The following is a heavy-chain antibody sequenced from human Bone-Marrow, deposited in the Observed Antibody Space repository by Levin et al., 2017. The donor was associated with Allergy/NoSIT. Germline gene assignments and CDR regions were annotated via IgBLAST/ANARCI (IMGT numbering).Heavy chain of an antibody. CDR1: GFEFSVYW. Sequence: GESLKISCAASGFEFSVYWMTLVRQAPGKGLEWVANIKEDGSEKNYVDPVKGRFTISRDNAKHSLFLEISSLRADDTGVYYCSRPLRNLDYWGQGALVTVSS. J-gene: IGHJ4*02. CDR3: SRPLRNLDY. V-gene: IGHV3-7*04. CDR2: IKEDGSEK.